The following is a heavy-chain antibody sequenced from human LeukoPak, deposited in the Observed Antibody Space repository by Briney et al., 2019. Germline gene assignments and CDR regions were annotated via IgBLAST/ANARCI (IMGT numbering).Heavy chain of an antibody. Sequence: ASVKVSCKASGYTFTGYYMHWVRQASGQGLEWMGWINPNSGGTNYAQKFQGRVTMTRDTSISTAYMELSRLRSDDTAVYYCARGYDYVWGSYRPIVYFDYWGQGTLVTVSS. J-gene: IGHJ4*02. CDR3: ARGYDYVWGSYRPIVYFDY. CDR1: GYTFTGYY. CDR2: INPNSGGT. D-gene: IGHD3-16*02. V-gene: IGHV1-2*02.